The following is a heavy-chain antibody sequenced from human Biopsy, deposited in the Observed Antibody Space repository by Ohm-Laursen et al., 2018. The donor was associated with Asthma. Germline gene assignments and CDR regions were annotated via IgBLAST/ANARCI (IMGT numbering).Heavy chain of an antibody. J-gene: IGHJ4*02. CDR3: ATFPYGDYLPLDY. CDR1: GFTFDDYG. Sequence: SLRLSCAASGFTFDDYGMHWVRQAPGKGLEWVSYISSSSSTIYYADSVKGRFTISRDNSKNTLYLQMNSLRAEDTAVYYCATFPYGDYLPLDYWGQGSLVSVSS. D-gene: IGHD4-17*01. V-gene: IGHV3-48*01. CDR2: ISSSSSTI.